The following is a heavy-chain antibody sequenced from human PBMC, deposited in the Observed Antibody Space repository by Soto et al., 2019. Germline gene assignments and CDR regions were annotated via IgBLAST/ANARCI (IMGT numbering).Heavy chain of an antibody. CDR1: GYTFTSYG. Sequence: ASVKVSCKASGYTFTSYGISWVRQAPGQGLEWMGWISAYNGNTNYAQKLQGRVTMTTDTSASTAYMELRSLRSDDTAVYYCARDLSVGYCSSTSCYTDDYYCMDVWGQGTTVTISS. CDR3: ARDLSVGYCSSTSCYTDDYYCMDV. D-gene: IGHD2-2*02. V-gene: IGHV1-18*04. CDR2: ISAYNGNT. J-gene: IGHJ6*02.